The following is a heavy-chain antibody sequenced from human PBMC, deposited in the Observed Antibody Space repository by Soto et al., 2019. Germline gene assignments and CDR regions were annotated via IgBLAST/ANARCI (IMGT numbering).Heavy chain of an antibody. CDR2: INHSGST. V-gene: IGHV4-34*01. CDR1: GGSFSGYY. CDR3: ARLAARLHYYYGMDV. J-gene: IGHJ6*02. D-gene: IGHD6-6*01. Sequence: PSETLSLTCAVYGGSFSGYYWSWIRQPPGKGLEWIGEINHSGSTNYNPSLKSRVTISVDTSKNQFSLKLSSVTAADTAVYYCARLAARLHYYYGMDVWGQGTTVTVSS.